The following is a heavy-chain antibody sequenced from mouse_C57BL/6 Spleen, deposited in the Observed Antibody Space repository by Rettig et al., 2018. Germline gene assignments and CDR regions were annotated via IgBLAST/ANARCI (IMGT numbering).Heavy chain of an antibody. D-gene: IGHD3-2*02. CDR3: ARWEQATNAMDY. Sequence: ATLTADKSSSTAYMQLSSLTSEDSAVYFCARWEQATNAMDYWGQGTSVTVSS. V-gene: IGHV1-54*01. J-gene: IGHJ4*01.